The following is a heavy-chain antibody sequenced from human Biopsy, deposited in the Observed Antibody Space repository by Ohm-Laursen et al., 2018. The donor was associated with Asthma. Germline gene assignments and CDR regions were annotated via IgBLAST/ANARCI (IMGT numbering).Heavy chain of an antibody. Sequence: SQTLSLTCTVSGGSISSSSYYWGWIRQPPGKGLEWIGSIYYSGSTYYNPSLKSRVTISVDTSKNQLSLKLSSVTAADTAVYYCARERVTAMVTYFDYWGQGTLVTVSS. CDR2: IYYSGST. D-gene: IGHD5-18*01. V-gene: IGHV4-39*07. CDR1: GGSISSSSYY. CDR3: ARERVTAMVTYFDY. J-gene: IGHJ4*02.